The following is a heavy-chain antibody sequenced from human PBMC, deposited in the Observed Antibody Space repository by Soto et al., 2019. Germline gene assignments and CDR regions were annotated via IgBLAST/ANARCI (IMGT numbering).Heavy chain of an antibody. D-gene: IGHD1-1*01. J-gene: IGHJ4*02. CDR3: ANKGPRGLQQVPHQFDY. V-gene: IGHV3-23*01. Sequence: GGSLRLSCAASGFTFSSYAMSWVRQAPGQGLEWVSAISGSGGSTYYADSVKGRFTISRDNSKNTLYLQMNSLRAEDTAVYYCANKGPRGLQQVPHQFDYWGQGTLVTVSS. CDR2: ISGSGGST. CDR1: GFTFSSYA.